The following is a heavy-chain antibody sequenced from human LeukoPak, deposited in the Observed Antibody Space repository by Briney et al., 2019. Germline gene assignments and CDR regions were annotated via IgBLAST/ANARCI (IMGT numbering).Heavy chain of an antibody. CDR3: ARAGYHYDSSGYYKSPLFDY. V-gene: IGHV4-30-4*01. CDR1: GGSISSGDYY. J-gene: IGHJ4*02. CDR2: IYYSGST. Sequence: SQTLSLTCTVSGGSISSGDYYWSWIRQPPGKGLEWIGYIYYSGSTYYNPSLKSRVTISVDTSKNQFSLKLSSVTAADTAVYYCARAGYHYDSSGYYKSPLFDYWGQGTLVTVSS. D-gene: IGHD3-22*01.